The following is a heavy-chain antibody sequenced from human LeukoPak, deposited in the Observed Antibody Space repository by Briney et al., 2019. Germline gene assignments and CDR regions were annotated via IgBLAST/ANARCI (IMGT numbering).Heavy chain of an antibody. CDR1: GFTFSKYY. CDR2: IVNSGGTT. V-gene: IGHV3-11*04. Sequence: GGSLRLSCAASGFTFSKYYMSWIRQAPGKGLEWISYIVNSGGTTSYADSVQGRFTISSDDAKNSLYLQMNSLRAGDTAVYYCARGGLRLGAGTSYYYYGMDVWGQGTTVTVSS. CDR3: ARGGLRLGAGTSYYYYGMDV. J-gene: IGHJ6*02. D-gene: IGHD5-12*01.